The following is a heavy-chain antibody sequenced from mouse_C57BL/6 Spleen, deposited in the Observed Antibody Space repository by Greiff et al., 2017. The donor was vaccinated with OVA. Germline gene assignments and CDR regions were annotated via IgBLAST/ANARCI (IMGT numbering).Heavy chain of an antibody. J-gene: IGHJ3*01. Sequence: VQLQQSGAELVRPGASVKLSCTASGFNINDDYMHWVKQRPEQGLEWIGWIDPENGDTEYASKFQGKATITADTSSNTAYLQLSSLTSEDTAVYYCTTLYYGSSYGYAYWGQGTLVTVSA. CDR1: GFNINDDY. D-gene: IGHD1-1*01. CDR3: TTLYYGSSYGYAY. CDR2: IDPENGDT. V-gene: IGHV14-4*01.